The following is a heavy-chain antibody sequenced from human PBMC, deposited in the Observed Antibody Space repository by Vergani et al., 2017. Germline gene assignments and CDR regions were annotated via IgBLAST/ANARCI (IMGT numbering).Heavy chain of an antibody. CDR2: IKEDGSEK. V-gene: IGHV3-7*01. D-gene: IGHD3-16*01. CDR1: GFTFSSYW. J-gene: IGHJ4*02. Sequence: EVQLVESGGGLVQPGGSLRLSCAASGFTFSSYWMSWVRQAPGKGLEWVANIKEDGSEKYYVDSVKGRFTISRDNAKNSLYLQMNSLRAEDTAVYYCSRGFRVITFGGVNDYWGQGTLVSVTS. CDR3: SRGFRVITFGGVNDY.